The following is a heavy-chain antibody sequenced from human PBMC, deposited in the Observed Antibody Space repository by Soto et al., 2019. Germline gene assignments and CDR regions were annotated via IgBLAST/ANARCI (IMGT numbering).Heavy chain of an antibody. V-gene: IGHV1-2*04. Sequence: GASVKVSCKASGYTFTGYYMHWVRQAPGQGLEWMGWINPNSGGTNYAQKFQGWVTMTRDTSISTAYMELSRLRSDDTAVYYCARSGSGSYRYYFDYWGQGTLVTVSS. CDR2: INPNSGGT. CDR1: GYTFTGYY. J-gene: IGHJ4*02. D-gene: IGHD1-26*01. CDR3: ARSGSGSYRYYFDY.